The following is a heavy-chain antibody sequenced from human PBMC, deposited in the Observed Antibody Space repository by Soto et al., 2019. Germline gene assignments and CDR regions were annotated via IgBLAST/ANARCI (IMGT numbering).Heavy chain of an antibody. J-gene: IGHJ4*02. CDR3: AREVQVHTPAFVY. Sequence: QVQLVQSGAEMKKPGSSVKVSCQSSGGTFNTYAMNWVRQAPGQGPEWMGDISPMFGAANYAPKFQGRVTITADESTGTSDMQWSSLTSEDTALYFCAREVQVHTPAFVYWGQGTLVTVSS. V-gene: IGHV1-69*19. D-gene: IGHD3-10*01. CDR1: GGTFNTYA. CDR2: ISPMFGAA.